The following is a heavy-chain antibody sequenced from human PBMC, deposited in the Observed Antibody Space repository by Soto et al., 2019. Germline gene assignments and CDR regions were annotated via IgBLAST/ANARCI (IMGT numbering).Heavy chain of an antibody. Sequence: QVELVESGGGVVQPGRSLRLSCAASGFIFSTYGMHWVRQAPGKGLEWVAVIWYDGNMKYYADSVKGRFTISRDNSKNTLYLQMNSLRAEDTAVYYCASLYCSGGSCSSRPDYMDVWGKGTAVTVSS. CDR1: GFIFSTYG. CDR2: IWYDGNMK. V-gene: IGHV3-33*01. CDR3: ASLYCSGGSCSSRPDYMDV. D-gene: IGHD2-15*01. J-gene: IGHJ6*03.